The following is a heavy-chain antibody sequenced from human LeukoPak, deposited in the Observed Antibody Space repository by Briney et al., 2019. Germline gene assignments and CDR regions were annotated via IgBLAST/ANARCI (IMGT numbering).Heavy chain of an antibody. Sequence: GGSLRLSCAASGFTFSDYYMSWIRQAPGKGLEWVSYISSSGSTIYYADSVKGRFTISRDNAKNSLYLQMNSLRAEDTAVYYCARGTFRGYNGAYGMDVWGQGTTVTVSS. J-gene: IGHJ6*02. CDR1: GFTFSDYY. V-gene: IGHV3-11*01. CDR2: ISSSGSTI. D-gene: IGHD1-1*01. CDR3: ARGTFRGYNGAYGMDV.